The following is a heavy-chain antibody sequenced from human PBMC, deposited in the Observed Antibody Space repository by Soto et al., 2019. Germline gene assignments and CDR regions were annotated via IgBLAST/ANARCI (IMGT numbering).Heavy chain of an antibody. V-gene: IGHV4-31*03. J-gene: IGHJ4*02. CDR3: RLDGTHLRYFDY. CDR2: IYYSGST. D-gene: IGHD1-1*01. CDR1: GGSISSGGYY. Sequence: ASETLSLTCTVSGGSISSGGYYWSWIRQHPGKGLEWIGYIYYSGSTYYNPSLKSRVTISVDTSKNQFSLKLSSVTAEDTAVYYCRLDGTHLRYFDYWGQGTLVTVSS.